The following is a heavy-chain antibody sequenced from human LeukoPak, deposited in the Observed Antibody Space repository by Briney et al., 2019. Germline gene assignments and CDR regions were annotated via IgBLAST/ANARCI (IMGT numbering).Heavy chain of an antibody. V-gene: IGHV3-30-3*01. Sequence: PGGSLRLSCAASGFTFSDYAIHWVRQAPGKGLGWVSVISNVGGSKHYADSVKGRFTISRDNSKNTLLLQMNSLRPEDTAVYYCARDLSTGPADYCFDSWGQGTLVTVSS. J-gene: IGHJ4*02. CDR1: GFTFSDYA. CDR3: ARDLSTGPADYCFDS. D-gene: IGHD2-2*01. CDR2: ISNVGGSK.